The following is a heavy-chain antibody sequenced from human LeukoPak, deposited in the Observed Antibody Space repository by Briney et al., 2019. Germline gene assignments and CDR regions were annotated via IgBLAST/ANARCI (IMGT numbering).Heavy chain of an antibody. J-gene: IGHJ4*02. CDR2: IYTSGST. D-gene: IGHD2-21*01. CDR1: GGSISSYY. Sequence: SGTLSLTCTVSGGSISSYYWSWIRQPAGKGLEWIGRIYTSGSTNYNPSLKSRLTMSVDTSNNQFSLKLTSMTAADTAVYYCAREVNRGTWRPLDFWGQGTLVTVSS. V-gene: IGHV4-4*07. CDR3: AREVNRGTWRPLDF.